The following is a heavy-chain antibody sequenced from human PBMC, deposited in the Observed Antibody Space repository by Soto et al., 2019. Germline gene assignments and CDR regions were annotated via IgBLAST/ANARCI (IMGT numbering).Heavy chain of an antibody. Sequence: QLVESGGGLVQPGRSLRLSCAASGFRFDDYAMHWVRQAPGKGLEWVSGISWSSGSIGYAASVKGRFTISRDNDGNSLFLQMNGLRSDDTALSYCARTTVTTGFYYGMDLWGQGTMVTVSS. CDR1: GFRFDDYA. D-gene: IGHD4-17*01. CDR2: ISWSSGSI. V-gene: IGHV3-9*01. CDR3: ARTTVTTGFYYGMDL. J-gene: IGHJ6*02.